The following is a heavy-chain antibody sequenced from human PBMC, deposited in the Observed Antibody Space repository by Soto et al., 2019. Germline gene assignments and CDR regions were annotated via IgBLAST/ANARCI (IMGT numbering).Heavy chain of an antibody. Sequence: ASVKVSCKASGYTFTSYDINWVRQATGQGLEWMGWMNPNSGNTGYAQKFQGRVTMTRNTSISTAYMELSSLRSEDMAVYYCARRLPQKKAAAERGNWFDPWGQGTLVTVSS. CDR2: MNPNSGNT. V-gene: IGHV1-8*01. CDR3: ARRLPQKKAAAERGNWFDP. J-gene: IGHJ5*02. D-gene: IGHD6-13*01. CDR1: GYTFTSYD.